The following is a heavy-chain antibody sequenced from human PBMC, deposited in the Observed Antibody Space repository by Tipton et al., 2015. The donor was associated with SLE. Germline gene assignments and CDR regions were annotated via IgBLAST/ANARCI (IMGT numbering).Heavy chain of an antibody. CDR3: ARFSGGRIDY. Sequence: SLRLSCAASGFTFSSYSMNWVRQAPGKGLEWVSYISSSSSTIYYADSVKGRFTISRDNTKNTLYLQMNSLRAEDTAVYYCARFSGGRIDYWGQGTLVTVSS. D-gene: IGHD6-25*01. J-gene: IGHJ4*02. V-gene: IGHV3-48*04. CDR1: GFTFSSYS. CDR2: ISSSSSTI.